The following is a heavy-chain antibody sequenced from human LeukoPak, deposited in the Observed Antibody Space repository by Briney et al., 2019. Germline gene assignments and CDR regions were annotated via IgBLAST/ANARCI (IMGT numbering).Heavy chain of an antibody. CDR3: ARAPITSPFYFDS. J-gene: IGHJ4*02. Sequence: GGSLRLSCTASGFAFGEHGMSWVRQVPGKGLEWVSGINGSGGSTAYTDPFRGRFTISRDNAKNSLYLQMDSLRDEDTALYYCARAPITSPFYFDSWGQGTLVTVSS. V-gene: IGHV3-20*04. D-gene: IGHD2-2*01. CDR2: INGSGGST. CDR1: GFAFGEHG.